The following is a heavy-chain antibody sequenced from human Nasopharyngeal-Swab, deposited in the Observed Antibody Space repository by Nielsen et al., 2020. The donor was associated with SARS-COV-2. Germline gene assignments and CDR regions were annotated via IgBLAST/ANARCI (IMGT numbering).Heavy chain of an antibody. J-gene: IGHJ6*02. Sequence: GGSLRLSCAASGFTFSSYAMSWVRQAPGKGPEWVSAISGSGGSTYYADSVKGRFTISRDNSKNTPYLQMNSLRAEDTAVYYCAKSSSTPYGMDVWGQGTTVTASS. V-gene: IGHV3-23*01. CDR1: GFTFSSYA. CDR3: AKSSSTPYGMDV. CDR2: ISGSGGST.